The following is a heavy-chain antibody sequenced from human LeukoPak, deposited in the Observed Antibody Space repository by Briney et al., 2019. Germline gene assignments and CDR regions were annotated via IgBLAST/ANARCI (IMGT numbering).Heavy chain of an antibody. CDR1: GFSLSTSALA. CDR3: AHLRNVNTVTHSFFDY. Sequence: SGPTLVKPTQTLTLTCTFSGFSLSTSALAVAWIRQPPGRALEWLAVIYWDDDKRYSPSLKSRLTITKDTSKNQVVLTMTNMDPVDTATYYCAHLRNVNTVTHSFFDYWGQGTLVTVSS. D-gene: IGHD4-17*01. J-gene: IGHJ4*02. CDR2: IYWDDDK. V-gene: IGHV2-5*02.